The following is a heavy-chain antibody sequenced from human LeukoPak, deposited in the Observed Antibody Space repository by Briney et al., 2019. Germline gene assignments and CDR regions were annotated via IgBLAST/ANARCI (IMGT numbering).Heavy chain of an antibody. CDR1: GFIFSHHG. CDR2: IRTDGVTT. J-gene: IGHJ5*02. D-gene: IGHD6-19*01. CDR3: AGNPTSVYSSGWYGEDWFDP. Sequence: GGSLRLSCAASGFIFSHHGMNWVRQAPGKGLEWVSGIRTDGVTTYYADSVKGRFTISRDNSKNTLYLQMNSLRAEDTAVYYCAGNPTSVYSSGWYGEDWFDPWGQGTLVTVSS. V-gene: IGHV3-NL1*01.